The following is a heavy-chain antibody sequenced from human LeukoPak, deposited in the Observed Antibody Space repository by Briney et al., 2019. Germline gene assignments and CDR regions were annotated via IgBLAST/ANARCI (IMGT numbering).Heavy chain of an antibody. Sequence: PGGSLRLSCAASGFTFTNYEMNWVRQAPGKGLEWVSYISSSGSSIMYADSVKGRFTISRDNAKNSLYLQMNSLRAEDTAVYYCARDFFPDSSGWYNWFDPWGQGTLVTVSS. CDR3: ARDFFPDSSGWYNWFDP. CDR2: ISSSGSSI. CDR1: GFTFTNYE. J-gene: IGHJ5*02. D-gene: IGHD6-19*01. V-gene: IGHV3-48*03.